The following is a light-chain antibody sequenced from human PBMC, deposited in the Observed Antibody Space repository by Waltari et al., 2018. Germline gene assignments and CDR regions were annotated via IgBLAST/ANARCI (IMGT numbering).Light chain of an antibody. Sequence: QSALTQPPPASGSPGQSVTIPCTGTSSDVGGYNYVSWYQHHPGKAPKLMIYEVNKRPSGVPDRFSGSKSGNTASLTVSGLQAEDEADYFCSSYAGSNNYVFGTGTKVTVL. J-gene: IGLJ1*01. V-gene: IGLV2-8*01. CDR2: EVN. CDR3: SSYAGSNNYV. CDR1: SSDVGGYNY.